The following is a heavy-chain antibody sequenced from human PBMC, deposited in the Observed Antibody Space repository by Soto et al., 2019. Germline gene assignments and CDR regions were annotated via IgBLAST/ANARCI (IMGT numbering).Heavy chain of an antibody. Sequence: ESLSLTCILSGGSLRRSSYYWGWTRQPSGKGLEWIGSIYYSGSTYYDPSLKSRVTISVDTSKNHFSLKLRSVTAADTAVYYCARKDGSSSWTFDYWGQGTLVTVSS. CDR1: GGSLRRSSYY. D-gene: IGHD6-13*01. J-gene: IGHJ4*02. CDR2: IYYSGST. CDR3: ARKDGSSSWTFDY. V-gene: IGHV4-39*02.